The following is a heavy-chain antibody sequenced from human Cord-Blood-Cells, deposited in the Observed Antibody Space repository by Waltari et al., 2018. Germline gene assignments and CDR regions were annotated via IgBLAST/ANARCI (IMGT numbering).Heavy chain of an antibody. CDR1: GFTFSGSA. CDR2: IRSKANSYAT. J-gene: IGHJ4*02. V-gene: IGHV3-73*01. D-gene: IGHD3-10*01. CDR3: TSRYYYGSGSYKYYFDY. Sequence: EVQLVESGGGLVQPGGSLKLSCAASGFTFSGSAMHWVRQASGKGLEWVGRIRSKANSYATAYAASVKGRFTISRDDSKNTAYLQMNGLKTEDTAVYYCTSRYYYGSGSYKYYFDYWGQGTLVTVSS.